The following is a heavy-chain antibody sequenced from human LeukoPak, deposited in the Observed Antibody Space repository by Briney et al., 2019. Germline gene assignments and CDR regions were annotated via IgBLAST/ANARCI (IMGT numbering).Heavy chain of an antibody. CDR3: AKGATGYWYFDL. D-gene: IGHD3-16*01. J-gene: IGHJ2*01. CDR1: GFTFDDYA. Sequence: GRSLRLSCAASGFTFDDYAMPWVRQAPGKGLEWVSGISWNSGSIGYADSVKGRFTISRDNAKNSLYLQMNSLRAEDTALYYCAKGATGYWYFDLWGRGTLVTVSS. V-gene: IGHV3-9*01. CDR2: ISWNSGSI.